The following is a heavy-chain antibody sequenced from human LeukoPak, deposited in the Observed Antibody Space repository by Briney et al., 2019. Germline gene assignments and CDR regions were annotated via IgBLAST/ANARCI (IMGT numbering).Heavy chain of an antibody. CDR1: GYTFTGYY. J-gene: IGHJ3*01. CDR3: AREITVADTGHDGFDF. Sequence: GASVTVSCEASGYTFTGYYMHWVRQAPGQGLEWMGWINPNSGGTKYAQKFQGRVTMTRDMSISISYMELSSLRSDDTAVYYCAREITVADTGHDGFDFWGQGTLVTVSS. D-gene: IGHD6-19*01. CDR2: INPNSGGT. V-gene: IGHV1-2*02.